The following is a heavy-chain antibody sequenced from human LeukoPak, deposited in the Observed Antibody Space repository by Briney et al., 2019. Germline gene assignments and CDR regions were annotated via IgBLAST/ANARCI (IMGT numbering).Heavy chain of an antibody. CDR2: ISAYNGNT. J-gene: IGHJ4*02. CDR1: GYTLTSYG. Sequence: ASVKVSCKASGYTLTSYGISWVRQAPGQGLEWMGWISAYNGNTNYAQKLQGRVTMTTDTSTSTAYMELRSLRSDDTAVYYCARESSIEGQQLVPDYWGQGTLVTVSS. D-gene: IGHD6-13*01. V-gene: IGHV1-18*01. CDR3: ARESSIEGQQLVPDY.